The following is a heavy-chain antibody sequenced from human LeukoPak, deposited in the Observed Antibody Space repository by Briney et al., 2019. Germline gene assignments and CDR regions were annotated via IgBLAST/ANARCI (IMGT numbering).Heavy chain of an antibody. D-gene: IGHD7-27*01. CDR1: GFDFSSNW. V-gene: IGHV3-74*01. J-gene: IGHJ4*02. Sequence: GGSLRLPCAASGFDFSSNWMHWVRHAPGQGLVWVSRIKGDGISTYYADSVKGRFTVSRDNSKNTLFLQMNSLRAEDTAVYYCAKDGGLWVSAHWGDSWGRGTLVTVSS. CDR2: IKGDGIST. CDR3: AKDGGLWVSAHWGDS.